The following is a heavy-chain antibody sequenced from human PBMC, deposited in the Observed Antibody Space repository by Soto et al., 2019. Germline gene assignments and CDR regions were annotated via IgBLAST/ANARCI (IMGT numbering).Heavy chain of an antibody. J-gene: IGHJ1*01. CDR2: IIPIFGTA. D-gene: IGHD2-21*02. CDR1: GGTFSSYA. V-gene: IGHV1-69*01. Sequence: QVQLVQSGAEVKKPGSSVKVSCKASGGTFSSYAISWVRQAPGQGLEWMGGIIPIFGTANYAQKFEGRVTITADESTSTAYMELSSLRSEDTAVYYGAFLAVVTATTAEYFQHWGHGPLVTVCS. CDR3: AFLAVVTATTAEYFQH.